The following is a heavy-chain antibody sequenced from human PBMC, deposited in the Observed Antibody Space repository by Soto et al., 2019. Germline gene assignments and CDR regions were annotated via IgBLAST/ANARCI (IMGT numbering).Heavy chain of an antibody. Sequence: EVQLVESGGGLVQPGGSLRLSCAASGFSFNTYEMNWVRQAPGKGLEWVSYISSSGSTIYYADSVKGRFTVSRDNGKNSLYLQMNSLRAEDTAVYYCAYGGSCDYWGQETQVTVSS. CDR2: ISSSGSTI. V-gene: IGHV3-48*03. CDR3: AYGGSCDY. CDR1: GFSFNTYE. J-gene: IGHJ4*02. D-gene: IGHD1-26*01.